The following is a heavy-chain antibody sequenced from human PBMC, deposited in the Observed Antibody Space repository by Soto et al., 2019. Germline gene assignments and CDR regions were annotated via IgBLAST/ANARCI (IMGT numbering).Heavy chain of an antibody. CDR3: ARDNYDFWSGVFYYYIDV. CDR1: GFTFSSHW. D-gene: IGHD3-3*01. Sequence: EVQLVESGGGLVQPGGSLRLSCAASGFTFSSHWTHWVRQAPGKGLVWVSRINRDGSNTSYADSVKGRSTISRDNAKNTLYLEMHSLRAEDTAVYYCARDNYDFWSGVFYYYIDVWGKGTTVTVSS. V-gene: IGHV3-74*01. J-gene: IGHJ6*03. CDR2: INRDGSNT.